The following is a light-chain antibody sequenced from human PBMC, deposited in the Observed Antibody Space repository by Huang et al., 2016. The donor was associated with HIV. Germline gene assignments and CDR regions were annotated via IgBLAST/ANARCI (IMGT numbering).Light chain of an antibody. CDR1: QSSSRY. CDR3: QQTYNTPT. Sequence: IQMTQSPSSLSASVGDRVTITCRASQSSSRYLNWYQQKPGKAPNSLMYAASSLQSWVPSRFSGSGSGTDFTLTISSLQPEDFAIYYCQQTYNTPTFGQGTKVEIK. V-gene: IGKV1-39*01. CDR2: AAS. J-gene: IGKJ1*01.